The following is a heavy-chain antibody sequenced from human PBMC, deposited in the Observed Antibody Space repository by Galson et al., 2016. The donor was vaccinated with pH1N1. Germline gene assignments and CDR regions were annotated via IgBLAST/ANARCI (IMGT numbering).Heavy chain of an antibody. CDR1: GASISSQY. D-gene: IGHD1-7*01. V-gene: IGHV4-59*11. CDR3: VRQYRELLGYAFDF. CDR2: IYNSGGST. Sequence: SETLSLTCAVSGASISSQYRSWIRQSPGKGLEWIGNIYNSGGSTTYNPSLRSRVTISMETSTNEFSLHLTSVTAADTAIYYCVRQYRELLGYAFDFWGQGTMVSVSS. J-gene: IGHJ3*01.